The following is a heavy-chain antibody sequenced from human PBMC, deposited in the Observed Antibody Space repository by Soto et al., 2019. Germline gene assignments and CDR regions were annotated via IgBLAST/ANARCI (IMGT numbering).Heavy chain of an antibody. J-gene: IGHJ4*02. CDR1: GGSISSYY. CDR2: IYYSGST. Sequence: SGTLSPTSTVSGGSISSYYWSWIRQPPGKGLEWIGYIYYSGSTNYNPSLKSRVTISVDTSKNQFSLKLSSVTAADTAVYYCARQWGDNVCDYWGQGTLVTVS. D-gene: IGHD3-16*01. V-gene: IGHV4-59*08. CDR3: ARQWGDNVCDY.